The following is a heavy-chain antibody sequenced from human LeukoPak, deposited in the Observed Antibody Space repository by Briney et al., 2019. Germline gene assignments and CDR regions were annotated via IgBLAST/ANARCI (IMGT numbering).Heavy chain of an antibody. J-gene: IGHJ4*02. V-gene: IGHV3-74*01. CDR3: ARVYHDGSGYYPALGY. D-gene: IGHD3-22*01. CDR1: GFTFSSYW. CDR2: INSDGSST. Sequence: PGGSLRLSCAASGFTFSSYWMHWVRQAPGKGLVWVSRINSDGSSTNYADSVKGRFTISRDNAKNTLYLQMNSLRAEDTAVYYCARVYHDGSGYYPALGYWGQGTLVTVSS.